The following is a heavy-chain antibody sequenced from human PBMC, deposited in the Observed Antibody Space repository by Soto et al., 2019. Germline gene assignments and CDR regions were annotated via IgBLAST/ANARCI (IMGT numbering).Heavy chain of an antibody. CDR1: GYTFPSYY. CDR2: INPSGGST. V-gene: IGHV1-46*01. Sequence: VAVKVSCKASGYTFPSYYMHWVRQAPGQGLEWMGIINPSGGSTSYAQKFQGRVTMTRDTSTSTVYMELSSLRSEDTAVYYCARESSSWSFDYWGQGTLVTVSS. CDR3: ARESSSWSFDY. D-gene: IGHD6-13*01. J-gene: IGHJ4*02.